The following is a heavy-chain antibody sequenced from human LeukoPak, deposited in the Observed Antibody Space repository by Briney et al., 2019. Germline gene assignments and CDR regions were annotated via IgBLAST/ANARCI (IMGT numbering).Heavy chain of an antibody. CDR3: ARSSGSYYSNYFDY. CDR2: IYYSGST. Sequence: SETLSLTCTVSGGSISSYYWRWIRHPPGKGLEWIGYIYYSGSTNYNPSLKSRVTISVDTSKNQFSLKLSSVTAADTAVYYCARSSGSYYSNYFDYWGQGTLVTVSS. V-gene: IGHV4-59*08. D-gene: IGHD1-26*01. CDR1: GGSISSYY. J-gene: IGHJ4*02.